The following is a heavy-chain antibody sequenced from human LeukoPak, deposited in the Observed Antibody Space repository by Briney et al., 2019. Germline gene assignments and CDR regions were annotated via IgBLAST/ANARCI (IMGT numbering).Heavy chain of an antibody. Sequence: GGSLRLSCAGSGFTFSSHSMNWVRQAPGRGLEWVSSISTSSSYIYYADSVKGRLTISRDNAKNALYLQLNSLRAEDTAVYYCARAVDNYYSYNMDVWGKGPTVTVSS. D-gene: IGHD2-2*01. CDR2: ISTSSSYI. CDR1: GFTFSSHS. CDR3: ARAVDNYYSYNMDV. V-gene: IGHV3-21*01. J-gene: IGHJ6*03.